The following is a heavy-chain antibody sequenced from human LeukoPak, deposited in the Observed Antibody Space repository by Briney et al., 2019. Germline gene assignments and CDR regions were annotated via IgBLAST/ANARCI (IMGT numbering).Heavy chain of an antibody. CDR2: IYYSGST. J-gene: IGHJ4*02. V-gene: IGHV4-59*01. CDR1: GGSISSYY. CDR3: ARDKGGYFDY. Sequence: SETLSLTCTVSGGSISSYYWSWIRQPPGKGLEWIGYIYYSGSTNYNPSLKSRVTIPVDTSKNQFSLKLSSVTAADTAVYYCARDKGGYFDYWGQGTLVTVSS.